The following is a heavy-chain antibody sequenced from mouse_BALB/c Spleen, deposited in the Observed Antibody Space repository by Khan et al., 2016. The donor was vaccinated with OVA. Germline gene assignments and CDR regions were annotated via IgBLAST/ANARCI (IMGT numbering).Heavy chain of an antibody. CDR2: IDPFNGGT. J-gene: IGHJ3*01. V-gene: IGHV1S135*01. Sequence: VQLQQSGPELMKPGASVNISCKASGYLFTSYYIHWVKQSHEKSLEWIGYIDPFNGGTDYNQKFKGKATLTVDKSSSTACMHLSSLTSEDSAVYYCARGAFGYWGQGTLVTVSA. CDR3: ARGAFGY. CDR1: GYLFTSYY.